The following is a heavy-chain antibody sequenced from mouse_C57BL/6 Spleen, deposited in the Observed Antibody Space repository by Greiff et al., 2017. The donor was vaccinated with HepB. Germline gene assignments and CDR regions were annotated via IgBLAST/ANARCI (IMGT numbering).Heavy chain of an antibody. V-gene: IGHV1-50*01. J-gene: IGHJ2*01. CDR3: ARNDDFDY. Sequence: QVQLQQPGAELVKPGASVKLSCKASGYTFTSYWMQWVKQRPGQGLEWIGEIDPSDSYTNYNQKFKGKATLSVDTSASTAYMQLISLTSEDSAVYYCARNDDFDYWGQGTTLTVSS. CDR1: GYTFTSYW. CDR2: IDPSDSYT.